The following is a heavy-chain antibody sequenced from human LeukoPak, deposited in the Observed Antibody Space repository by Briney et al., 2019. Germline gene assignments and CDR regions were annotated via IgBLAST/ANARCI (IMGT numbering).Heavy chain of an antibody. D-gene: IGHD3-22*01. J-gene: IGHJ1*01. CDR1: GYKFSDYY. V-gene: IGHV1-2*02. CDR2: INPKSGGT. Sequence: GASVTVSCKASGYKFSDYYLHWVRQAPGQGLEWMGWINPKSGGTKYAQKFQGRVTMTRDTSISTAYMEVSRLRSDDTAVYYCARDRGIYDSSGYSYFQHWGQGTLVTVSS. CDR3: ARDRGIYDSSGYSYFQH.